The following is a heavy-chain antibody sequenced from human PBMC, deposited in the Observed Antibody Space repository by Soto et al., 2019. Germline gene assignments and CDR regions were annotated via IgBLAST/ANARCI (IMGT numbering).Heavy chain of an antibody. D-gene: IGHD3-10*01. Sequence: SETLTLTCAVYGWSFRGYYWSWIRQPPGKGLEWIGTIFYSGSTYYNPSLKSRVTISIDTSKNQFSLKLTSVTASDTAMYYCVRHRQLLWFPLDYWGQGTLVTVHS. CDR2: IFYSGST. V-gene: IGHV4-34*12. CDR3: VRHRQLLWFPLDY. CDR1: GWSFRGYY. J-gene: IGHJ4*02.